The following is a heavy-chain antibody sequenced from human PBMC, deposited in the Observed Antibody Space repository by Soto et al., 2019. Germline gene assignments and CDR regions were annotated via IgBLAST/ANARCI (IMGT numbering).Heavy chain of an antibody. V-gene: IGHV4-59*08. D-gene: IGHD3-16*01. CDR1: GGSSISYY. CDR2: IYYSGST. Sequence: LETHPLTSTVSGGSSISYYWSWIRQPPGKGLEWIGYIYYSGSTNYNPSLKSRVTISVDTSKNQFSLKLSSVTAADTAVYYCARRWGDAFDFWGQGTMVTVSS. CDR3: ARRWGDAFDF. J-gene: IGHJ3*01.